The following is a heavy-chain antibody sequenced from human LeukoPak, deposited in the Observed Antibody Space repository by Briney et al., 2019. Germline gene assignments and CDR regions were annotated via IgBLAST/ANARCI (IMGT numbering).Heavy chain of an antibody. D-gene: IGHD4-23*01. CDR1: GYTFTSYG. CDR3: ARNDYGDKFDY. Sequence: ASVKVSCKASGYTFTSYGVSWVRQAPGQGLEWMGWISTYNDNTNYAQKLQGRVTMTTDTSTSTAYMELRSLRSDDTAVYYCARNDYGDKFDYWGQGALVTVSS. J-gene: IGHJ4*02. CDR2: ISTYNDNT. V-gene: IGHV1-18*01.